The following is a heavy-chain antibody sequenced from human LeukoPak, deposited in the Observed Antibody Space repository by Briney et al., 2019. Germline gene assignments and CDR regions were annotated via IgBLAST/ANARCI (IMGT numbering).Heavy chain of an antibody. CDR2: IYYSGST. CDR3: ARGRLRSMISP. Sequence: SETLSLTCTVSGGSISSYYWSWIRQPPGKGLEWIGYIYYSGSTNYNPSLKSRVSISVDTSKNQFSLKLSSVTAADTAVYYCARGRLRSMISPWGQGTLVTVSS. CDR1: GGSISSYY. J-gene: IGHJ5*02. D-gene: IGHD3/OR15-3a*01. V-gene: IGHV4-59*12.